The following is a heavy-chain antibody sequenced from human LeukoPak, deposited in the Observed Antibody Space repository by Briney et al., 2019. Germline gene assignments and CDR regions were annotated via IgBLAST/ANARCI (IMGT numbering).Heavy chain of an antibody. CDR3: AKGGRWDYYDSSH. Sequence: GGSLRLSCAASGLTFRRFAMIWVRHAPGKGLEWVSGISGSGSTTYYAASVKGRFTISRDNSKNPLYLQMNSLRVEDTAIYYCAKGGRWDYYDSSHWGQGTMVTVSS. CDR1: GLTFRRFA. J-gene: IGHJ3*01. V-gene: IGHV3-23*01. D-gene: IGHD3-22*01. CDR2: ISGSGSTT.